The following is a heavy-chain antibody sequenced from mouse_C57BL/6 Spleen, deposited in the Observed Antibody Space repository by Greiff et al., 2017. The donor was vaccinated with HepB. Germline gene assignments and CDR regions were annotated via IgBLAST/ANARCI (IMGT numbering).Heavy chain of an antibody. CDR1: GFTFSSYA. Sequence: EVKLVESGGGLVKPGGSLKLSCAASGFTFSSYAMSWVRQTPEKRLEWVATISDGGSYTYYPDNVKGRFTISRDNAKNNLYLQMSHLKSEDTAMYYCARESLGAMDYWGQGTSVTVSS. V-gene: IGHV5-4*01. CDR3: ARESLGAMDY. J-gene: IGHJ4*01. CDR2: ISDGGSYT.